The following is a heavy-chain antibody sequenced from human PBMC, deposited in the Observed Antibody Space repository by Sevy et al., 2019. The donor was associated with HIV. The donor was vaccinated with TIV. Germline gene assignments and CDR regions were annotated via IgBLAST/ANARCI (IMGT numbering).Heavy chain of an antibody. CDR1: GYIFGIYD. D-gene: IGHD1-26*01. J-gene: IGHJ4*02. CDR3: ARGRAPDNGRYYFDY. V-gene: IGHV1-18*01. CDR2: ITPYSGDT. Sequence: ASVKVSCKASGYIFGIYDISWVRQAPGQGLEWMGWITPYSGDTNYAQKLQGRVTITTDTFTRTSYMALSSLTSDDAGVYYCARGRAPDNGRYYFDYWAQGTLVTVSS.